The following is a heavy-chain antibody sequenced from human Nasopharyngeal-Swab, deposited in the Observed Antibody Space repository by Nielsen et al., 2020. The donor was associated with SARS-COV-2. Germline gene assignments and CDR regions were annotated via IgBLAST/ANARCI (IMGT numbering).Heavy chain of an antibody. CDR2: IYYSGST. D-gene: IGHD2-2*01. Sequence: GSLRLSCAASGFTFNNYNFNWIRQPPGKGLEWIGYIYYSGSTNYNPSLKSRVTISVATSKNQFSLKLSSVTAADAAVYYCARGGAGVVPSPVLGLGPYYYYYYMDVWGKGTTVTVSS. J-gene: IGHJ6*03. V-gene: IGHV4-59*12. CDR1: GFTFNNYN. CDR3: ARGGAGVVPSPVLGLGPYYYYYYMDV.